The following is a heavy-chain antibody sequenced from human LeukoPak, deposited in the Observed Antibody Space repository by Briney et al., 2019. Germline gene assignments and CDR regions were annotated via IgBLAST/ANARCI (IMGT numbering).Heavy chain of an antibody. Sequence: GGSLRLSCAASGFTFSSYEMSWVRQASGKGLEWVSYISSSGSTIYYADSVKGRFTISRDNAKNSLYLQMNSLRAEDTAVYYCAELGITMIGGVWGKGTTVTISS. V-gene: IGHV3-48*03. CDR2: ISSSGSTI. CDR3: AELGITMIGGV. J-gene: IGHJ6*04. CDR1: GFTFSSYE. D-gene: IGHD3-10*02.